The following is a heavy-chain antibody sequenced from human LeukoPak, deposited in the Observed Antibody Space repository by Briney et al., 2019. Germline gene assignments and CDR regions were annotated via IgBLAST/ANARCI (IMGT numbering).Heavy chain of an antibody. D-gene: IGHD1-26*01. CDR3: AKDKGFGVGATGAFDI. V-gene: IGHV3-23*01. Sequence: PGGSLRLSCAASGFTFSSYGMSWVRQAPGKGLEWVSAISGSGGSTYYADSVKGRFTISRDNSKNTLYLQMNSLRAEDMALYYCAKDKGFGVGATGAFDIWGQGTMVTVSS. J-gene: IGHJ3*02. CDR1: GFTFSSYG. CDR2: ISGSGGST.